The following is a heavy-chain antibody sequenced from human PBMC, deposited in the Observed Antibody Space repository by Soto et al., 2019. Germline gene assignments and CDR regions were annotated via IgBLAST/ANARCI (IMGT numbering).Heavy chain of an antibody. J-gene: IGHJ6*02. V-gene: IGHV1-58*01. CDR1: GFTFTSSA. Sequence: ASVKVSCKASGFTFTSSAVQWVRQARGQRLEWIGWIVVGSGNTNYAQKFQERVTITRDMSTSTAYMELSSLRSEDTAVYYCAAEGALVRGVYYYYGMDVWGQGTTVTVSS. D-gene: IGHD3-10*01. CDR3: AAEGALVRGVYYYYGMDV. CDR2: IVVGSGNT.